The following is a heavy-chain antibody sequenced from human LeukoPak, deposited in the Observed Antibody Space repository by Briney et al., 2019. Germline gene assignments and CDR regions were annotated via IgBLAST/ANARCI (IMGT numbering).Heavy chain of an antibody. CDR1: GGSISSSSYY. Sequence: PETLSLTCTVSGGSISSSSYYWGWIRQPPGKGLEWIGSIYYSGSTYYNPSLKSRVTISVDTSKNQFSLKLSSVTAADTAVYYCARQGLGQQLVSVHFDYWGQGTLVTVSS. V-gene: IGHV4-39*01. CDR3: ARQGLGQQLVSVHFDY. J-gene: IGHJ4*02. D-gene: IGHD6-13*01. CDR2: IYYSGST.